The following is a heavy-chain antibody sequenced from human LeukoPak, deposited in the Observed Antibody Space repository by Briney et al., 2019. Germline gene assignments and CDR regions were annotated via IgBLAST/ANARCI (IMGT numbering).Heavy chain of an antibody. CDR1: GYTFTGYY. Sequence: ASVKVSCKASGYTFTGYYMHWVRQAPGQGLEWLGWINPNSGGTNYAQKFQGRVTMTRDTSISTAYMELSRLRSDDTAVYYCARRTVTTDYYGMDVWGQGTTVTVSS. CDR2: INPNSGGT. D-gene: IGHD4-17*01. J-gene: IGHJ6*02. V-gene: IGHV1-2*02. CDR3: ARRTVTTDYYGMDV.